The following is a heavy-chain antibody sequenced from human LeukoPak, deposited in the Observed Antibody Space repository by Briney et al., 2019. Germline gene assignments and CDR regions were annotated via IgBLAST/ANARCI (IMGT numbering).Heavy chain of an antibody. D-gene: IGHD3-10*01. Sequence: GGSLRLSCAASGFTFSSYAMHWVRQAPGKGLEWVAVISYDGSYKYYADSVKGRFTISRDNSKNTLYLQLNSLRADDTAVYYCARDSYYGSGRHYYYMDVWGKGTTVTVSS. V-gene: IGHV3-30*04. CDR2: ISYDGSYK. J-gene: IGHJ6*03. CDR3: ARDSYYGSGRHYYYMDV. CDR1: GFTFSSYA.